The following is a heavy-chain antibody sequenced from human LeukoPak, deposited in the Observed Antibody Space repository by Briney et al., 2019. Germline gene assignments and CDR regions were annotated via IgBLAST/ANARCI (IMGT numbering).Heavy chain of an antibody. CDR1: GYTFTSYY. J-gene: IGHJ5*02. V-gene: IGHV1-46*01. CDR3: ARNGCSSTSCYSRWFDP. D-gene: IGHD2-2*01. Sequence: ASVKVSCKASGYTFTSYYMHWVRQAPGQGLEWMGIINPSGGSTSYAQKFQGRVTMTRDTSTSTVYMELSSLRSEDTAVYYCARNGCSSTSCYSRWFDPWGQGTLVTVSS. CDR2: INPSGGST.